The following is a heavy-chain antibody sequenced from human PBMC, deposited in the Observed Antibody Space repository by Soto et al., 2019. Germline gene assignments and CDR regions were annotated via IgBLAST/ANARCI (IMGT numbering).Heavy chain of an antibody. D-gene: IGHD2-21*02. J-gene: IGHJ6*02. CDR1: GYTFSSYY. CDR2: INPSGGYT. Sequence: ASVKVSCKASGYTFSSYYMNWVRQAPGQGLEWLGIINPSGGYTTYAQRFRGRVTMTSDTSTSTVHMELGSLTSEDTAVYYCARVHCGGDCQHYYYYYGMDVWGQGTTVTVSS. V-gene: IGHV1-46*01. CDR3: ARVHCGGDCQHYYYYYGMDV.